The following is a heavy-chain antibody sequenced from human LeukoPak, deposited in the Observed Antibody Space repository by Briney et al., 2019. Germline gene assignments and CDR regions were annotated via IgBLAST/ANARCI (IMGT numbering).Heavy chain of an antibody. V-gene: IGHV3-48*02. D-gene: IGHD3-10*01. Sequence: GGSLRLSCAASGFIFSRYSMNWVRQAPGKGLEWVSYISSSSTIYYADSVKGRFTISRDNAKNSLFLQMNSLRDEDTAVYYCARDPGHSSVGESKHNDYWGQGTLVTVSS. CDR2: ISSSSTI. CDR3: ARDPGHSSVGESKHNDY. J-gene: IGHJ4*02. CDR1: GFIFSRYS.